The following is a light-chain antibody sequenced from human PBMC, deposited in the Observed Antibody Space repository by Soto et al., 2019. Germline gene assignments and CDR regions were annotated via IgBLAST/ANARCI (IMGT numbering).Light chain of an antibody. CDR1: SSDVGGYNY. J-gene: IGLJ1*01. Sequence: QSALTQPPSASGSPGQSVTISCTGTSSDVGGYNYVSWYQQHPGKAPKLMIYEVTKRPSGVPDRFSGSKSGTSASLAISGLQSEDEAEYYCATWDDSLNLLYVFGTGTKVTVL. V-gene: IGLV2-8*01. CDR2: EVT. CDR3: ATWDDSLNLLYV.